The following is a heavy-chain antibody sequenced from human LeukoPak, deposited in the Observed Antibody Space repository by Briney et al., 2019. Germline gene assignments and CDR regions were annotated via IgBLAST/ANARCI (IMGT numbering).Heavy chain of an antibody. Sequence: GRSLRLSCAASGFTFSNYGMHWLRQAPGKGLEWVAVIWYDESNKYYADSVKGRLTISRDNSKNTLYLQMNSLRAEDTAVYYCARDSSSGVRYFDYWGQGTLVTVSS. D-gene: IGHD6-25*01. CDR2: IWYDESNK. J-gene: IGHJ4*02. V-gene: IGHV3-33*01. CDR3: ARDSSSGVRYFDY. CDR1: GFTFSNYG.